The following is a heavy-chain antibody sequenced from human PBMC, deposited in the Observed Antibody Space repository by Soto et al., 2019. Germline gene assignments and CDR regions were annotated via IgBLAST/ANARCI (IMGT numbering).Heavy chain of an antibody. D-gene: IGHD6-13*01. CDR3: AKVGRIATAGTCFDP. J-gene: IGHJ5*02. V-gene: IGHV4-59*01. CDR2: IYYDGST. Sequence: SETLSLTCTVSAGSISGYYWSWIRQPPGKELELIGYIYYDGSTYYNPSLKSRVTISVDTSKNQFSLKLSSVTAADTAVYYFAKVGRIATAGTCFDPWGQGTLVTVSS. CDR1: AGSISGYY.